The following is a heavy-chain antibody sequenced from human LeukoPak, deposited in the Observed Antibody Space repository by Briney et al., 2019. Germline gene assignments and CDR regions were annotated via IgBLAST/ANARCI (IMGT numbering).Heavy chain of an antibody. V-gene: IGHV4-39*07. D-gene: IGHD6-19*01. Sequence: SETLSLTCTVSGGSVSSSSYYWEWIRQPPGKGLEWIGKIYFSETTHYNPSLESRVNISVDTSKNHFSLRLSSVIAADTAVYYCAGSSGWYNWFDPWGQGTLVTVSS. CDR1: GGSVSSSSYY. J-gene: IGHJ5*02. CDR2: IYFSETT. CDR3: AGSSGWYNWFDP.